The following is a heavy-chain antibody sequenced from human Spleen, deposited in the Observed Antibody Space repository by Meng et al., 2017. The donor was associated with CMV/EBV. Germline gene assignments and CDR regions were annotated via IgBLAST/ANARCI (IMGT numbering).Heavy chain of an antibody. CDR1: GFTFSSYA. J-gene: IGHJ4*02. Sequence: SLRLSCAASGFTFSSYAMHCVRQAPGKGLEWVAVISYDGSNKYYAGSVKGLFTISRDNSKNTLFLQMNSLRHEDTAFYHCERDMVPAAITNYYFDYWGQGTLVTVSS. D-gene: IGHD2-2*02. CDR2: ISYDGSNK. V-gene: IGHV3-30-3*01. CDR3: ERDMVPAAITNYYFDY.